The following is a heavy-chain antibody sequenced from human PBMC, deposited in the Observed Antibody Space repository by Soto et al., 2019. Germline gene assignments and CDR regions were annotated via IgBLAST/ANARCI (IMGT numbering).Heavy chain of an antibody. J-gene: IGHJ5*02. V-gene: IGHV3-74*01. CDR1: GFTFSSSW. CDR3: STSYRISSPFGP. CDR2: INGDGSST. D-gene: IGHD6-6*01. Sequence: VQLVESGGGLVQPGGSLRLSCAASGFTFSSSWMHWVRQAPGKGLVWVSRINGDGSSTNYADSVKGRFTISRDNAKNTLFLQMNSLRAEDAAVYYCSTSYRISSPFGPWGQGTLVTVSS.